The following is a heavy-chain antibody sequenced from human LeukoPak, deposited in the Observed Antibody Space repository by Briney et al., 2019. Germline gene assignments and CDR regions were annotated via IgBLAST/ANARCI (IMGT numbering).Heavy chain of an antibody. D-gene: IGHD6-6*01. CDR2: INPSGGST. CDR1: GYTFTSYY. Sequence: ASVKVSCKASGYTFTSYYMHWVRQATGQGLEWMGIINPSGGSTSYAQKFQGRVTMTRDASTSTVYMELSSVRSEDTAVYYCARDLLGSSSSDYWGQGTLVTVSS. CDR3: ARDLLGSSSSDY. J-gene: IGHJ4*02. V-gene: IGHV1-46*01.